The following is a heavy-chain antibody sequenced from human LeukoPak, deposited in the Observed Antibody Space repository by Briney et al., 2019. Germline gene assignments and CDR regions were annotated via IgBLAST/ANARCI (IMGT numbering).Heavy chain of an antibody. J-gene: IGHJ4*02. CDR3: ARVKVDWEMATAYDY. V-gene: IGHV7-4-1*02. CDR1: GYTFTSYA. Sequence: ASVKVSCKASGYTFTSYAMNWVRQAPGQGLEWMGWINTNIGNPTYAQGFTGRFVFSLDTSVSTAYLQISSLKAEDTAVYYCARVKVDWEMATAYDYWGQGTLVTVSS. CDR2: INTNIGNP. D-gene: IGHD5-24*01.